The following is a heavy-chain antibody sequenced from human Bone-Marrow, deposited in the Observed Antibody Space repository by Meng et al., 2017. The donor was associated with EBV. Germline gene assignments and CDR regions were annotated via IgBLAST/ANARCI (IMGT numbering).Heavy chain of an antibody. J-gene: IGHJ4*02. CDR2: IIPIFGTA. Sequence: VRLGPLGAVRRHPGSLGTASCKASGGTFSSYAISWVRQAPGQGLEWMGGIIPIFGTANYAQKFQGRVTITADKSTSTAYMELSSLRSEDTAVYYCASGYYGSGSYLGWGQGTLVTVSS. V-gene: IGHV1-69*06. CDR3: ASGYYGSGSYLG. CDR1: GGTFSSYA. D-gene: IGHD3-10*01.